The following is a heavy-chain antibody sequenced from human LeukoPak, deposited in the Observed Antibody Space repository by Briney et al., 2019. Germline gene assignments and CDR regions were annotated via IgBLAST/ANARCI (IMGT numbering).Heavy chain of an antibody. V-gene: IGHV1-69*06. J-gene: IGHJ5*02. CDR3: AREGADFWSGSAQNWFDP. D-gene: IGHD3-3*01. Sequence: SVKVSXKASGGTFSSYAISWVRQAPGQGLEWMGGIIPIFGTANYAQKFQGRVTITADKSTSTAYMELSSLRSEDTAVYYCAREGADFWSGSAQNWFDPWGQGTLVTVSS. CDR2: IIPIFGTA. CDR1: GGTFSSYA.